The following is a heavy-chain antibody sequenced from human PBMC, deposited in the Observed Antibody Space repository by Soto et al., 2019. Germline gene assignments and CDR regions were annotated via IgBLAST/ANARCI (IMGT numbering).Heavy chain of an antibody. CDR1: GFTFSSYA. CDR2: ISGSGGST. Sequence: GGALRLSCAASGFTFSSYAMSWVRQAPGKGLEWVSAISGSGGSTYYADSVKGRFTISRDNSKNTLYLQMNSLRAEDTAVYYCAKDRKASSVNWFDPWGQGTLVTVSS. V-gene: IGHV3-23*01. J-gene: IGHJ5*02. CDR3: AKDRKASSVNWFDP. D-gene: IGHD3-10*01.